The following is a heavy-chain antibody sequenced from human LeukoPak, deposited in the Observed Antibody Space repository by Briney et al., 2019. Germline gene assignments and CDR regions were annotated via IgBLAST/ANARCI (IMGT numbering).Heavy chain of an antibody. D-gene: IGHD5-18*01. Sequence: SETLSLTRAVYGGPLSGQFWSWIRQPTGKGLEWIGSLYYSGSTYYPPSLKCRVPISGDTYKNDFSLKLRSVPATDTAVYYCAREYRSDYNWFDPWGQGTLVTVSP. CDR2: LYYSGST. V-gene: IGHV4-34*11. CDR1: GGPLSGQF. CDR3: AREYRSDYNWFDP. J-gene: IGHJ5*02.